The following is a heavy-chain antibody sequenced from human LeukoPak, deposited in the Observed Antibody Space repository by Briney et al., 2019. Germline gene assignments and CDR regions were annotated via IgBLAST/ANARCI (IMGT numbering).Heavy chain of an antibody. D-gene: IGHD2-21*02. V-gene: IGHV3-7*04. J-gene: IGHJ4*02. CDR3: ARAYSGGDYAR. CDR2: IRQDGNEK. CDR1: GFTFSSYW. Sequence: GGSLRFSCAASGFTFSSYWMSWVRQAPGKGLEWVANIRQDGNEKYYVDSVKGRFTISRDNAKNSLYLQMNSLRAEDTAVYYCARAYSGGDYARWGQGTLVTVSS.